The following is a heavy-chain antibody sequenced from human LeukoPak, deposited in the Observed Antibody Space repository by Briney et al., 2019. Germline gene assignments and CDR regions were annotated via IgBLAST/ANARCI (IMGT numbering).Heavy chain of an antibody. CDR2: IYYSWST. CDR3: ARQFRGYSYGFSDY. J-gene: IGHJ4*02. V-gene: IGHV4-39*01. D-gene: IGHD5-18*01. CDR1: GGSISSSSYY. Sequence: SETLSLTCTVSGGSISSSSYYWIWIPQPPGKGLGWLGSIYYSWSTYYNPSLKSRVTISVDTSKNPFSLKLVSVTAPGTAVCYCARQFRGYSYGFSDYWGQGTVVTVS.